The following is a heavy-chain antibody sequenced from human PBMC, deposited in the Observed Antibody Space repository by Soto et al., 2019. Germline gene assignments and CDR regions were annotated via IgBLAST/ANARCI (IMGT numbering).Heavy chain of an antibody. J-gene: IGHJ6*02. V-gene: IGHV1-69*13. Sequence: SVKVSCKASGCTFSSYAISWVRQAAGQGLEWMGGIIPIFGTANYAQKFQGRVTITADESTSTAYMEMSSLRSDDTDVYYCARGLGCSSTSCYKPTDIYYYGMDVGGQGNTGTVS. CDR1: GCTFSSYA. CDR3: ARGLGCSSTSCYKPTDIYYYGMDV. CDR2: IIPIFGTA. D-gene: IGHD2-2*02.